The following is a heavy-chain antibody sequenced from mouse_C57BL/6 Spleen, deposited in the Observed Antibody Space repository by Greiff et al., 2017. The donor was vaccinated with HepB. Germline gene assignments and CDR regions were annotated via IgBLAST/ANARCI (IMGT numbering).Heavy chain of an antibody. V-gene: IGHV5-9-1*02. CDR1: GFTFSSYA. D-gene: IGHD2-10*02. Sequence: EVHLVESGAGLVKPGGSLKLSCAASGFTFSSYAMSWVRQTPEKRLEWVAYISSGGDYIYYADTVKGRFTISRDNARNTLYLQRSSLKSEDAAMYDGTREGYGNLAWFAYWGQGTLVTVSA. CDR3: TREGYGNLAWFAY. J-gene: IGHJ3*01. CDR2: ISSGGDYI.